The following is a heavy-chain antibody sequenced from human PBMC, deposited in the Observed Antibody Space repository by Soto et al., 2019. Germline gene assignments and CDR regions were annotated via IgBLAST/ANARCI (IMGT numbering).Heavy chain of an antibody. CDR3: ARGPKGGVVPAIVFAY. D-gene: IGHD2-21*02. V-gene: IGHV1-3*01. J-gene: IGHJ4*02. Sequence: GASVKVSCKASGYTFTGYAMHWVRQAPGQRLEWMGWINAGNGNTKYSQKFQGRVTITRDTSASTAYMELSSLRSEDTAVDYCARGPKGGVVPAIVFAYGGRGPLVPVPS. CDR1: GYTFTGYA. CDR2: INAGNGNT.